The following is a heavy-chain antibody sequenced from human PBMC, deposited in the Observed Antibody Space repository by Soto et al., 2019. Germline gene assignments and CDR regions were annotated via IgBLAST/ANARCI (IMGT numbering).Heavy chain of an antibody. CDR2: ISGSGGGT. CDR3: AKDVGRLPRASDYYFDY. J-gene: IGHJ4*02. D-gene: IGHD6-25*01. CDR1: GFTFSSDA. Sequence: EVQLLESGGGLVQPGGSLRLSCAASGFTFSSDAMSWVRQAPGKGLEWVSTISGSGGGTHFADSVKGRFTIYRDNPKKTMYLQMIRLRVEETAVYCCAKDVGRLPRASDYYFDYWGLGTLVTVSS. V-gene: IGHV3-23*01.